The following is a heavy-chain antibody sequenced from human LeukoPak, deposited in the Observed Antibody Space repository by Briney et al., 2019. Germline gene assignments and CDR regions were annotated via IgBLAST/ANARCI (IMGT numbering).Heavy chain of an antibody. D-gene: IGHD4-4*01. V-gene: IGHV3-30*18. CDR3: AKTGHGSNSPYYFDY. Sequence: LSGGSLRLSCAASGFTFSSYGMHWVRQAPGKGLEWVAVISYDGSNKYYADSVKGRFTISRDNSKNTLYLQMNSLRAEDTAVYYCAKTGHGSNSPYYFDYWGQGTLVTVSS. CDR2: ISYDGSNK. CDR1: GFTFSSYG. J-gene: IGHJ4*02.